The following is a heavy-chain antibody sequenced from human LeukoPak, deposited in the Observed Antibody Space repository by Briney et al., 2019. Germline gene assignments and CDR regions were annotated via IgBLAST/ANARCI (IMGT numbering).Heavy chain of an antibody. Sequence: SETLSLTCAVYGGSFSGFYWSWIRQPPGKGLEWIGDINHSGGTNYIPSLKSRVTISVDTSKKQFSLKLTSVTAADTAVYYCARRRRIPAAVIRGYDYWGQGILVTVSS. CDR1: GGSFSGFY. V-gene: IGHV4-34*01. J-gene: IGHJ4*02. CDR3: ARRRRIPAAVIRGYDY. CDR2: INHSGGT. D-gene: IGHD6-13*01.